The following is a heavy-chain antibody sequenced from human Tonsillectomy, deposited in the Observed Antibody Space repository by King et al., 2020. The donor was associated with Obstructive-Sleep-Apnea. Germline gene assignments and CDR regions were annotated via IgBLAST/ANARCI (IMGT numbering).Heavy chain of an antibody. CDR1: GGSMSGNDYY. CDR3: VRSRITSGAPTWFDP. CDR2: IYNSGRT. D-gene: IGHD1-14*01. V-gene: IGHV4-31*03. Sequence: QLQESGPGLVKPSQTLSLTCTVSGGSMSGNDYYWSWIRQHPGKDLEWIGYIYNSGRTDYNPSLKGRVTMSGDTSKNQFSLNLRAVTAADTAVYYCVRSRITSGAPTWFDPWGQRTWSPSPQ. J-gene: IGHJ5*02.